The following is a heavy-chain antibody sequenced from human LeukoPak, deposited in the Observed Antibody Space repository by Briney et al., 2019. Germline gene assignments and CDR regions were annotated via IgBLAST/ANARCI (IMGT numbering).Heavy chain of an antibody. Sequence: SETLSLTCAVYGGSFSGYYWSWIRQPPGKGLEWIGEINHSGSTNYNPSLKSRVTISLDTSKNQRSLKLSSVTAADTPLYYCASEPGDCSGGSCYGGWFDPWAQGTLVTVSS. CDR3: ASEPGDCSGGSCYGGWFDP. D-gene: IGHD2-15*01. J-gene: IGHJ5*02. CDR1: GGSFSGYY. V-gene: IGHV4-34*01. CDR2: INHSGST.